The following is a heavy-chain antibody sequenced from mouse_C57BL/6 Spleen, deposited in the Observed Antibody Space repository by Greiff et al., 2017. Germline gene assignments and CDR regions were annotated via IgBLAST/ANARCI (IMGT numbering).Heavy chain of an antibody. CDR2: IYPGDGDT. V-gene: IGHV1-82*01. Sequence: VQGVESGPELVKPGASVKISCKASGYAFSSSWMNWVKQRPGKGLEWIGRIYPGDGDTNYNGKFKGKATLTADKSSSTAYMQLSSLTSEDSAVYFCAREGELGPWFAYWGQGTLVTVSA. CDR1: GYAFSSSW. CDR3: AREGELGPWFAY. J-gene: IGHJ3*01. D-gene: IGHD4-1*01.